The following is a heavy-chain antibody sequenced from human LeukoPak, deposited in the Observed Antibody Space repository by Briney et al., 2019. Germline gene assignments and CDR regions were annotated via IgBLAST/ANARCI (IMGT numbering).Heavy chain of an antibody. D-gene: IGHD3-10*01. CDR1: GFTFSSYG. CDR2: ISRSGATI. V-gene: IGHV3-48*03. CDR3: VRGSMVRGVITPNYY. J-gene: IGHJ4*02. Sequence: GGSLRLSCAASGFTFSSYGMNWVRQAPGKGPEWISYISRSGATIYYADSVKGRFTISRDNAKNSLYLQMNSLRAEDTAVYYCVRGSMVRGVITPNYYWGQGTLVTVSS.